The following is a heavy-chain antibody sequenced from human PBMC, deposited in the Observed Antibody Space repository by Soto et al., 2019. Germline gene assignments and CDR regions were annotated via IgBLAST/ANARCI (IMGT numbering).Heavy chain of an antibody. CDR2: FDPEDGET. CDR1: GYTLTELS. D-gene: IGHD3-3*01. Sequence: ASVKVSCKVSGYTLTELSMHWVRQAPGKGLEWMGGFDPEDGETIYAQKFQGRVAMTEDTSTDTAYMELSSLRSEDTAVYYCATAIRITIFGVNSILDGWGKGTTVTVSS. CDR3: ATAIRITIFGVNSILDG. V-gene: IGHV1-24*01. J-gene: IGHJ6*04.